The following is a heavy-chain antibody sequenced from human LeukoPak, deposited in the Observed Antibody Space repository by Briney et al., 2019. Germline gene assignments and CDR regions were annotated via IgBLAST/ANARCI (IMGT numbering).Heavy chain of an antibody. CDR1: GFTFDDYA. D-gene: IGHD4-11*01. CDR3: AIHDYLAV. J-gene: IGHJ4*02. V-gene: IGHV3-9*01. CDR2: ISWNSGSI. Sequence: PGRSLRLSCAASGFTFDDYAMHWVRQAPGKGLEWVSGISWNSGSIGYADSVKGRFTISRDNSKNTVYLQMNSLRAEDTAVYYCAIHDYLAVWGQGTLVTVSS.